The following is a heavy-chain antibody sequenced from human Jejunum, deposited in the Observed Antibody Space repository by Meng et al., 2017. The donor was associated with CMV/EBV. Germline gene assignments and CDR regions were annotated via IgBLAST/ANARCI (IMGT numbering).Heavy chain of an antibody. J-gene: IGHJ6*02. CDR2: INPSGYNT. CDR3: AKEGVLYGMDV. Sequence: KASGDTLNSYRVSWVRQAPGQGLEWMALINPSGYNTNYTQKFQGRITVTRDTSTRTVYMELNNLTFEDTAVYYCAKEGVLYGMDVWGQGTTVTVSS. D-gene: IGHD4/OR15-4a*01. CDR1: GDTLNSYR. V-gene: IGHV1-46*02.